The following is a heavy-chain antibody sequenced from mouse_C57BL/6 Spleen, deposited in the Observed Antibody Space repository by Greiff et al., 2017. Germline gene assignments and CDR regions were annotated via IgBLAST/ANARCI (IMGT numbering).Heavy chain of an antibody. V-gene: IGHV1-64*01. CDR3: AREDYYGSSYVGWYFDV. CDR1: GYTFTSYW. J-gene: IGHJ1*03. Sequence: QVQLKQPGAELVKPGASVKLSCKASGYTFTSYWMHWVKQRPGQGLEWIGMIHPNSGSTNYNEKFKSKATLTVDKSSSTAYMQLSSLTSEDSAVYYCAREDYYGSSYVGWYFDVWGTGTTVTVSS. CDR2: IHPNSGST. D-gene: IGHD1-1*01.